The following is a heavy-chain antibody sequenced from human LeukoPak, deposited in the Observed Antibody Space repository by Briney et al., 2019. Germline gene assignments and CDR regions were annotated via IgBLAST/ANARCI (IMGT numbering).Heavy chain of an antibody. D-gene: IGHD3-10*01. V-gene: IGHV2-5*01. Sequence: SGPTLLKPTPTLTLTCTFSGFSLSTSGGGVGWIRQPPGKALEGLALIYWNDDKRYSPSLKSRLTITKDTSKNQVVLTMTNMDPVDTATYYCAHSATMVRGVLWFDPWGQGTLVTVSS. CDR2: IYWNDDK. CDR1: GFSLSTSGGG. CDR3: AHSATMVRGVLWFDP. J-gene: IGHJ5*02.